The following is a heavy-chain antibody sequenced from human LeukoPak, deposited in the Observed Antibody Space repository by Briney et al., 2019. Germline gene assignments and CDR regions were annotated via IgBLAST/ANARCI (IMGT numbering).Heavy chain of an antibody. CDR1: GFTFSTYW. V-gene: IGHV3-74*01. CDR2: INNDGSST. D-gene: IGHD2-15*01. CDR3: ARRYCSGGSCYNYFDY. Sequence: GGSLRLSCAASGFTFSTYWMHWVRQVPGKGLVWVSRINNDGSSTSYADSVKGRFTISRDNAKNTLYLQMNSLRAEDTAVYYCARRYCSGGSCYNYFDYWGQGTQVTVSS. J-gene: IGHJ4*02.